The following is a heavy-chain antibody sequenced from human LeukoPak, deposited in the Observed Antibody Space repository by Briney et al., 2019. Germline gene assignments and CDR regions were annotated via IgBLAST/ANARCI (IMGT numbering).Heavy chain of an antibody. V-gene: IGHV3-30*18. J-gene: IGHJ4*02. CDR1: GFTFSSYG. CDR2: ISYDGSNK. CDR3: AKDGAVVVAAGLDY. D-gene: IGHD2-15*01. Sequence: GGSLRLSCAASGFTFSSYGMHWVRQAPGKGLEWVAVISYDGSNKYYADPVKGRFTISRDNSKNTLYLQMNSLRAEDTAVYYCAKDGAVVVAAGLDYWGQGTLVTVSS.